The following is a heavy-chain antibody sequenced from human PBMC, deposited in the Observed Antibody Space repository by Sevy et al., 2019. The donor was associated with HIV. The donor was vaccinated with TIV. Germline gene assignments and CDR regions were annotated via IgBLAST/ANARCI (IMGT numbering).Heavy chain of an antibody. CDR2: IHYSGST. J-gene: IGHJ5*02. Sequence: SETLSLTCSVSGGPISSYYWSWIRQPPGKRLEWIGYIHYSGSTNYNPSLNSRLTISVDTSKNQFYLRLTSVTAADTAVYYCARALPVRSGDDSLNWFDPWGQGILVTVSS. D-gene: IGHD5-12*01. CDR3: ARALPVRSGDDSLNWFDP. V-gene: IGHV4-59*01. CDR1: GGPISSYY.